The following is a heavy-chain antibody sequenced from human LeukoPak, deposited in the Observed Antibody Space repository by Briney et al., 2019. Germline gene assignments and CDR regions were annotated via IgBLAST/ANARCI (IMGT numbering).Heavy chain of an antibody. J-gene: IGHJ3*02. Sequence: ASVKVSCKAFGYTFTNYGISWVRQAPGQGLEWMGWISAYNGHTNSAQRLQGRVSLTTDTSTNTAYMELRSLRADDTAVYYCARSAGYSYNHGENSSDIWGQGTMVTVSS. D-gene: IGHD5-18*01. CDR3: ARSAGYSYNHGENSSDI. V-gene: IGHV1-18*01. CDR1: GYTFTNYG. CDR2: ISAYNGHT.